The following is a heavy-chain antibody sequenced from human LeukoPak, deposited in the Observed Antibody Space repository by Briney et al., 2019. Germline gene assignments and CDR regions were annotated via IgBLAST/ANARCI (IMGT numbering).Heavy chain of an antibody. D-gene: IGHD6-13*01. CDR1: GGSISSGGYY. Sequence: PSETLSLTCTVSGGSISSGGYYWSWIRQHPGQGLEWIGYIYYSGSTYYNPSLKSRVTISVDTSKNQFSLKLSSVTAADTAVYYCASGSLLTADTPGDIDYWGQGTLVTVSS. V-gene: IGHV4-31*03. CDR3: ASGSLLTADTPGDIDY. CDR2: IYYSGST. J-gene: IGHJ4*02.